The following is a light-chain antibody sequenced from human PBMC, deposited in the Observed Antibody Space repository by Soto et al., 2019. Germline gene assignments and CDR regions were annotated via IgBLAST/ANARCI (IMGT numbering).Light chain of an antibody. CDR2: DAS. CDR1: QSVSNN. V-gene: IGKV3-11*01. CDR3: QQRSNWPST. J-gene: IGKJ5*01. Sequence: EIVMTQSPATLSVSPGERATLSCRASQSVSNNLAWYQQKPGQAPRLLIYDASTRATGIPARFSGSGSGTDFTLTITSLEPEDFAVYYCQQRSNWPSTFGQGTRLEIK.